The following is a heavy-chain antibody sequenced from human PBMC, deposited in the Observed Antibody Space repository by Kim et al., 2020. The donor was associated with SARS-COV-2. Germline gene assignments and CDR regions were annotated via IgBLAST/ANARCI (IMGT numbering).Heavy chain of an antibody. V-gene: IGHV1-18*01. CDR2: T. CDR3: ARAGYYYGMDV. D-gene: IGHD1-1*01. J-gene: IGHJ6*02. Sequence: TNNAQKLQGRVTMTTDTSTSTAYMELRSLGSDDTAVYYCARAGYYYGMDVWGQGTTVTVSS.